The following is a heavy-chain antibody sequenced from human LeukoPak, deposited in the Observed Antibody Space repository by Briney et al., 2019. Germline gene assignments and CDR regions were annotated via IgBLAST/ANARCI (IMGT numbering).Heavy chain of an antibody. V-gene: IGHV1-69*04. Sequence: SVKVSCKASGGTFSSYAISWVRQAPGQGLEWMGRIIPILGIANYAQKFQGRVTITADKSTSTAYMELSSLRSEGTAVYYCARISGGDGGATDYWGQGTLVTVSS. J-gene: IGHJ4*02. D-gene: IGHD2-21*02. CDR2: IIPILGIA. CDR3: ARISGGDGGATDY. CDR1: GGTFSSYA.